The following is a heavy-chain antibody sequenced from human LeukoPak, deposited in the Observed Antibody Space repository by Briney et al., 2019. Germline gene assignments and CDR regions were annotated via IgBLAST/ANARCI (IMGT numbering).Heavy chain of an antibody. CDR3: ARDTRLGYCSSTRCYASWFDP. CDR1: GVTFSSYA. V-gene: IGHV3-23*01. D-gene: IGHD2-2*01. J-gene: IGHJ5*02. Sequence: TGGSLRLSCAASGVTFSSYAMSWVRQAPGKGLEWASVISGSGGNTYYADSVKGRFTISRDNSKNTLYLQMNSLRTEDTALYYCARDTRLGYCSSTRCYASWFDPWGQGTLVTVSS. CDR2: ISGSGGNT.